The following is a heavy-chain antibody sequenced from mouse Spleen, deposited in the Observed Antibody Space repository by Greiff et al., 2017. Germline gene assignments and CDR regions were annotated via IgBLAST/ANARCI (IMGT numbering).Heavy chain of an antibody. J-gene: IGHJ3*01. D-gene: IGHD1-1*01. CDR3: TIDYYGSSYLFAY. CDR1: GFNIKDYY. V-gene: IGHV14-1*01. CDR2: IDPEDGDT. Sequence: VQLKQSGAELVRPGASVKLSCTASGFNIKDYYMHWVKQRPEQGLEWIGRIDPEDGDTEYAPKFQGKATMTADTSSNTAYLQLSSLTSEDTAVYYCTIDYYGSSYLFAYWGQGTLVTVSA.